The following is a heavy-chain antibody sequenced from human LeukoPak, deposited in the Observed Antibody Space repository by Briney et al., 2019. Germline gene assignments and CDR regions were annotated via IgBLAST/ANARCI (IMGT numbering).Heavy chain of an antibody. Sequence: SETLSLTCTVYGGSISSYYWSWIRQPPGKGLEWIGYTQYSGSPNYNPSLKSRVTISIDTSKNQFSLKLSSVTAADTAVYYCARSSGNYFDYWGQGALVTVSS. CDR1: GGSISSYY. D-gene: IGHD3-10*01. J-gene: IGHJ4*02. CDR2: TQYSGSP. CDR3: ARSSGNYFDY. V-gene: IGHV4-59*01.